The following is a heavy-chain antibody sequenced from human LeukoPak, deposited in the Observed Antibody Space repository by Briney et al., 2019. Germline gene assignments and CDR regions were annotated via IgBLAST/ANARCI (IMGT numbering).Heavy chain of an antibody. CDR2: IYSGGST. D-gene: IGHD2-8*01. Sequence: PGGSLRLSCAASGFSVSNNYMSWVRQAPGKGLEWVSVIYSGGSTFYADSVKGRFTISRGNSKNTLYLQMNSLRAEDTAVYYCAREKYAGYYFDYWGQGTLVTVSS. V-gene: IGHV3-66*01. CDR3: AREKYAGYYFDY. J-gene: IGHJ4*02. CDR1: GFSVSNNY.